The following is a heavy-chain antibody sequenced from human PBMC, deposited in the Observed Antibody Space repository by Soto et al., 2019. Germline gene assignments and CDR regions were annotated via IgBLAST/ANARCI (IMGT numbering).Heavy chain of an antibody. J-gene: IGHJ3*02. CDR1: GGSIRSYD. CDR3: ARLSELLDAFDI. D-gene: IGHD1-7*01. CDR2: IYYSGST. Sequence: PSGTLSLTCTVSGGSIRSYDWGWVRQPPGKGLEWIGYIYYSGSTNYNPSLKSRVTISVDTSKNQFSLKLSSVTAADTAVYYCARLSELLDAFDISGQGTMVTVSS. V-gene: IGHV4-59*08.